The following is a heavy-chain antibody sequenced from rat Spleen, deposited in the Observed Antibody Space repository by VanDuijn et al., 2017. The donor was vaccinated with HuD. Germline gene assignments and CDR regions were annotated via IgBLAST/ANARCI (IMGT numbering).Heavy chain of an antibody. CDR2: INSAGST. D-gene: IGHD1-12*02. J-gene: IGHJ3*01. CDR3: ARSEGTHYYLPFAD. V-gene: IGHV3-3*01. CDR1: DYSITSNY. Sequence: EVQLQESGPGLVKPSQSLSLTCSVTDYSITSNYWGWIRKFPGNKLEWMGYINSAGSTNYNPSLKSRISLTRDTSKNQFFLQVNSVTTEDTATYYCARSEGTHYYLPFADWGQGTLVTVSS.